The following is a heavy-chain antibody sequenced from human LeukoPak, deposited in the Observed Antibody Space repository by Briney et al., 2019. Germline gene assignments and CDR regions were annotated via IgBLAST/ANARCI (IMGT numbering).Heavy chain of an antibody. D-gene: IGHD4-17*01. CDR3: VRGGDYVAGWFDP. Sequence: GGSLRLSCAASGFTFSSYGMSWVRQAPGKGLEWVSAISGCGGSTYYADSVKGRFTISRDNSKNTLYLQMNSLRAEDTAVYYCVRGGDYVAGWFDPWGQGTLVTVSS. CDR1: GFTFSSYG. J-gene: IGHJ5*02. V-gene: IGHV3-23*01. CDR2: ISGCGGST.